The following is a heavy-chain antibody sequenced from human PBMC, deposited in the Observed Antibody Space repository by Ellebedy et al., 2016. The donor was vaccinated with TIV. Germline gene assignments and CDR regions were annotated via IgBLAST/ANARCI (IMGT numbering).Heavy chain of an antibody. CDR2: INPNNGGT. CDR3: AISPNQYFFDY. D-gene: IGHD3-9*01. CDR1: GYTFTDYY. V-gene: IGHV1-2*02. Sequence: AASVKVSCKTSGYTFTDYYIHWVRQAPGQGLEWMAWINPNNGGTNYAQKFRGRVTMTRDTSINTAYMELSTLTSDDTAVYYCAISPNQYFFDYWGQGTLVTVSS. J-gene: IGHJ4*02.